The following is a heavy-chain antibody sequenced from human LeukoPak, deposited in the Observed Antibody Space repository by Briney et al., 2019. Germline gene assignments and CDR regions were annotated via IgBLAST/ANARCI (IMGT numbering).Heavy chain of an antibody. CDR3: ARGYYDSSGYSPWGY. J-gene: IGHJ4*02. CDR1: GYTFTGYY. D-gene: IGHD3-22*01. Sequence: ASVKVSCKASGYTFTGYYMHWVRQAPGQELEWMGWINPNSGGTNYAQKFQGRVTMTRDTSISTAYMELSRLRSDDTAVYYCARGYYDSSGYSPWGYWGQGTLVTVSS. CDR2: INPNSGGT. V-gene: IGHV1-2*02.